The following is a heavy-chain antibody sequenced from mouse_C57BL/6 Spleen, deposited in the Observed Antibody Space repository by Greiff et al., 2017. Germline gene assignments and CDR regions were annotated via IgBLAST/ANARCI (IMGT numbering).Heavy chain of an antibody. Sequence: DVKLVESEGGLVQPGSSMKLSCTASGFTFSDYYMAWVRQVPEKGLEWVANINYDGSSTYYLDSLKSRFIISRDNAKNILYLQMSSLKSEDTATYYCARECPDGYHPDYWGQGTSVTVSS. CDR2: INYDGSST. V-gene: IGHV5-16*01. J-gene: IGHJ4*01. CDR1: GFTFSDYY. CDR3: ARECPDGYHPDY. D-gene: IGHD2-3*01.